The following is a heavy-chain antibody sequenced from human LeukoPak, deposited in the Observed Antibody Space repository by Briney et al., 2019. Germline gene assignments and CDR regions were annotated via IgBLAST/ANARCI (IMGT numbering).Heavy chain of an antibody. CDR3: ATDFYDST. CDR1: GFTFSNAW. J-gene: IGHJ5*02. CDR2: IRSNSDGGTI. Sequence: GGSLRLSCATSGFTFSNAWMNWVRQAPGKGLEWVGRIRSNSDGGTIGYAAPVKGRFTLSRDDSKTTLYLQMNSLQTEDTAVYYCATDFYDSTWGQGTLVTVSS. V-gene: IGHV3-15*07. D-gene: IGHD3-22*01.